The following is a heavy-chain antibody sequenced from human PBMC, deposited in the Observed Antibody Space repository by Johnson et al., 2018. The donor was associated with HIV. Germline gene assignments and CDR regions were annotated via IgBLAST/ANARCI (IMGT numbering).Heavy chain of an antibody. D-gene: IGHD2-15*01. Sequence: QVQLVESGGGVVQPGRSLKLSCAASGFTFSSYGMHSVRQAPGKGLEWMALTYYEGINKYYADSVKGRFTISRDNTKNTLYLQMNSRRAEDTAVYYCAKIMSKWSVDDDAFDVWGQGTMVTVSS. CDR2: TYYEGINK. V-gene: IGHV3-33*06. CDR1: GFTFSSYG. CDR3: AKIMSKWSVDDDAFDV. J-gene: IGHJ3*01.